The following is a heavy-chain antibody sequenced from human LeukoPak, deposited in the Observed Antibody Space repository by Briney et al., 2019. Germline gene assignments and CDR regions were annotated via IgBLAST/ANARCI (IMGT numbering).Heavy chain of an antibody. CDR1: GFTFSSYG. D-gene: IGHD2-8*01. Sequence: GGSLRLSCAASGFTFSSYGMHWVRQAPGKGLEWVAFIRYDGSNKYYADSVKGRFTISRDNAKNSLYLQMNSLRAEDTAVYYCARGVKMVYATFDYWGQETLVTVSS. J-gene: IGHJ4*02. V-gene: IGHV3-30*02. CDR3: ARGVKMVYATFDY. CDR2: IRYDGSNK.